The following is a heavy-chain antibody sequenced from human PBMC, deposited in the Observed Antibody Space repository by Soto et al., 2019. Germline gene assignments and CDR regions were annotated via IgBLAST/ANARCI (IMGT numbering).Heavy chain of an antibody. CDR2: IIPIFGTA. Sequence: SVNVSWKASPGTFISYAISWVRQAPGQGLEWMGGIIPIFGTANYAQKFQGRVTITADESTSTAYMELSSLRSEDTAVYYCARSPLWFGEVYYFDYWGQGTLVTVSS. CDR1: PGTFISYA. D-gene: IGHD3-10*01. J-gene: IGHJ4*02. V-gene: IGHV1-69*13. CDR3: ARSPLWFGEVYYFDY.